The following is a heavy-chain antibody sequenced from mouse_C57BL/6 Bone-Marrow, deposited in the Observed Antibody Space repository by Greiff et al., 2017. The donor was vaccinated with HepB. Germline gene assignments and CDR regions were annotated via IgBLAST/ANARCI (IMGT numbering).Heavy chain of an antibody. J-gene: IGHJ1*03. CDR3: SREYYGSSYWYFDV. CDR2: INPYNGGT. Sequence: QLQQSGPVLVKPGASVKMSCKASGYTFTDYYMNWVKQSHGKSLEWIGVINPYNGGTSYNQKFKGKATLTVDKSSSTAYMELNSLTSEDSAVYYCSREYYGSSYWYFDVWGTGTTVTVSS. V-gene: IGHV1-19*01. CDR1: GYTFTDYY. D-gene: IGHD1-1*01.